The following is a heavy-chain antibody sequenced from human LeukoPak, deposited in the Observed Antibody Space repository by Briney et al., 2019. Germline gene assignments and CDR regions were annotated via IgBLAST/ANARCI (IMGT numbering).Heavy chain of an antibody. D-gene: IGHD3-22*01. V-gene: IGHV3-23*01. CDR1: GFTFSSFA. J-gene: IGHJ4*02. CDR2: ISDNSGNT. Sequence: PGGSLRLSCAASGFTFSSFAMSWVRQAPGQGLEWVSAISDNSGNTYYADSVKGRFTISRDNSENTLYLQMNSLRAEDTAVYYRAKASAMIVVVSKHFDYWGQGTLVTVSS. CDR3: AKASAMIVVVSKHFDY.